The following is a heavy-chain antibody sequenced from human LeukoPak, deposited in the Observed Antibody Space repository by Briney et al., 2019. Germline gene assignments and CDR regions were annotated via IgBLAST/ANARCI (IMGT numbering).Heavy chain of an antibody. CDR3: ARGGGDYYYYYYMDV. Sequence: SQTLSLTCTVSGGSISSGGYYWSWIRQHPGMGLEWIGYIYYSGSTYYNPSLKSRVTISVDTSKNQFSLKLSSVTAADTAVYYCARGGGDYYYYYYMDVWGKGTTVTVSS. CDR2: IYYSGST. CDR1: GGSISSGGYY. V-gene: IGHV4-31*03. J-gene: IGHJ6*03. D-gene: IGHD3-16*01.